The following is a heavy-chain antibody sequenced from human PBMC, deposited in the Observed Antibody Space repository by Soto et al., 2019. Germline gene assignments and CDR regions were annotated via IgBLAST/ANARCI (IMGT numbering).Heavy chain of an antibody. CDR2: IYYSGST. V-gene: IGHV4-61*08. CDR3: ARRVWDENYDFWSGRYYYYYMDV. Sequence: SETLSLTCTVSGGSINSVGYYWTWIRQPPGKGLEWIGYIYYSGSTNYNPSLKSRVTISVDTSKNQFSLKLSSVTAADTAVYYCARRVWDENYDFWSGRYYYYYMDVWGKGTTVTVSS. CDR1: GGSINSVGYY. J-gene: IGHJ6*03. D-gene: IGHD3-3*01.